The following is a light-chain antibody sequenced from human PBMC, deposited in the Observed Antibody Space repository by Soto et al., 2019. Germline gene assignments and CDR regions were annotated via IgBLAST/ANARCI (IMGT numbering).Light chain of an antibody. V-gene: IGKV3-20*01. Sequence: EIVLTQSPGTLSLSPGERATLSCRASQSVSSSYFAWYQQKPGQAPRLLIYGASSRATGIPDRFSGSGSGTDFTIPSSRLEPEDFAVYYCQQYGSSPLTFGGGTKVEIK. CDR1: QSVSSSY. CDR3: QQYGSSPLT. J-gene: IGKJ4*01. CDR2: GAS.